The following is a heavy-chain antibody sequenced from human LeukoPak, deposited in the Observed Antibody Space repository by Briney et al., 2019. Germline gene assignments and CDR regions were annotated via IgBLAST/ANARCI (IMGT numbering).Heavy chain of an antibody. D-gene: IGHD3-22*01. CDR1: GFTFSNYV. Sequence: QPGGSLRLSCAASGFTFSNYVMSWVRQAPGKGLEWVSLISGSGGGTYYEDSVKGRLTVSRDNSKNTLFLQMNSLGAEDTALYYCAKSMSGYYRPFDFWGQGTLVTVSS. CDR2: ISGSGGGT. CDR3: AKSMSGYYRPFDF. V-gene: IGHV3-23*01. J-gene: IGHJ4*02.